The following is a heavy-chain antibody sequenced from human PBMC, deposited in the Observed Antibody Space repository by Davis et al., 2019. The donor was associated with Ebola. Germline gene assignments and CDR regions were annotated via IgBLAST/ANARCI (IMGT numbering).Heavy chain of an antibody. CDR2: ISYDGSNK. D-gene: IGHD6-6*01. V-gene: IGHV3-30-3*01. Sequence: PGGSLRLSCAASGFTFSSYAMHWVRQAPGKGLEWVAVISYDGSNKYYADSVKGRFTISRDNSKNTLYLQMNSLRAEDTAVYYCARAERGIAARPGDVDYWGQGTLVTVSS. CDR3: ARAERGIAARPGDVDY. CDR1: GFTFSSYA. J-gene: IGHJ4*02.